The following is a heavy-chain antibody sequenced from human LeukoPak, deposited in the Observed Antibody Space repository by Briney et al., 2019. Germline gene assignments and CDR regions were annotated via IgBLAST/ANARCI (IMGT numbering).Heavy chain of an antibody. D-gene: IGHD3-10*01. CDR3: ARFITIVRGRGFEQ. V-gene: IGHV3-66*01. CDR2: IYSGGST. CDR1: GFTVSSNY. J-gene: IGHJ1*01. Sequence: PGGSLRLSCAASGFTVSSNYMSWVRQAPGKGLEWVSVIYSGGSTYYADSVKDRFTISRDNSKNTLYLQMNSLRAEDTAVYYCARFITIVRGRGFEQWGEGTVVSVSS.